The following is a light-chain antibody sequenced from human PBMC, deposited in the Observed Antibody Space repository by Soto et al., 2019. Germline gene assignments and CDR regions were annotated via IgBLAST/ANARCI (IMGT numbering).Light chain of an antibody. J-gene: IGKJ1*01. CDR1: QSISNH. CDR3: QQSYSSTPT. V-gene: IGKV1-39*01. CDR2: AAS. Sequence: DIQMTQSPSSLSASVEDRVNITCRASQSISNHLNWYQQRPGKSPKLLIFAASSLQSGVPSRFSGSRSGPDFTPTISSLQPEDFATYYGQQSYSSTPTFGQGTKGDIK.